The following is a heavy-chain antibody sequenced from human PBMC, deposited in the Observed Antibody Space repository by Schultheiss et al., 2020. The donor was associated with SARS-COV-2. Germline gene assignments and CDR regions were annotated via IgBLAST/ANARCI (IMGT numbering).Heavy chain of an antibody. D-gene: IGHD5/OR15-5a*01. CDR2: ISSDGSST. CDR3: ARGVGDY. V-gene: IGHV3-74*01. CDR1: GFTFSRYW. Sequence: GESLKISCAASGFTFSRYWMHWVRQAPGKGLVWVSRISSDGSSTSYADSVEGRFTISRDNAKNTLYLQLNSLRGEDTAVYYCARGVGDYWGQGALVTVSS. J-gene: IGHJ4*02.